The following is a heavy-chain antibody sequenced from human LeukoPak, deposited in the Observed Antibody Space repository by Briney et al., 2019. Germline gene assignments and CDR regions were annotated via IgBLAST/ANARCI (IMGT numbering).Heavy chain of an antibody. Sequence: PSETLPLTCAVYGGSFSGYYWSWIRQPPGKGLEWIGEINHSGSTNYNPSLKSRVTISVDTSKNQFSLKLSSVTAADTAVYYCARVPYCSSTSCPSYYYYGMDVWGKGTTVTVSS. CDR3: ARVPYCSSTSCPSYYYYGMDV. J-gene: IGHJ6*04. CDR1: GGSFSGYY. V-gene: IGHV4-34*01. CDR2: INHSGST. D-gene: IGHD2-2*01.